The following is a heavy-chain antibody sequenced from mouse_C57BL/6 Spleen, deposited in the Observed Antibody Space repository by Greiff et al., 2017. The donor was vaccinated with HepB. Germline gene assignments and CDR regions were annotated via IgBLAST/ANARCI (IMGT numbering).Heavy chain of an antibody. D-gene: IGHD2-3*01. CDR1: GYTFTSYW. V-gene: IGHV1-55*01. CDR3: ARSGIYDGYYVEYFDV. J-gene: IGHJ1*03. CDR2: IYPGSGST. Sequence: VQLQQPGAELVKPGASVKMSCKASGYTFTSYWITWVKQRPGQGLEWIGDIYPGSGSTNYNEKFKSKATLTVDTSSSTAYMQLSSLTSEDSAVYYCARSGIYDGYYVEYFDVWGTGTTVTVSS.